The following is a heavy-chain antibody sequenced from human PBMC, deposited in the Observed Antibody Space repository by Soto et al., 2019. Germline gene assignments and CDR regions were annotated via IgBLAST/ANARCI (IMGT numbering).Heavy chain of an antibody. CDR2: IIPILGIA. D-gene: IGHD2-21*02. V-gene: IGHV1-69*02. CDR1: GGTFSSYT. J-gene: IGHJ6*02. CDR3: ARGPDCGGDCYSYYYYGMDV. Sequence: EASVKVSCKASGGTFSSYTISWVRQAPGQGLEWMGRIIPILGIANYAQKFQGRVTITADKSTSTAYMELSSLRSEDTAVYYCARGPDCGGDCYSYYYYGMDVWGQGTTVTVSS.